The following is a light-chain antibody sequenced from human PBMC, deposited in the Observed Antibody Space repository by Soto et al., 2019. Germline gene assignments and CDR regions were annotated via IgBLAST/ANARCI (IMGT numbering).Light chain of an antibody. V-gene: IGKV3-15*01. Sequence: EIVMTQSPATLSVSPGEGVTLSCGASQSVRSHLAWYQQKPGQPPRLLIYGASTRATGIPARFSGSGFGTEFTLTISSLQSEDFAVYYCQQYKNWPLFGQGTRLEIK. CDR3: QQYKNWPL. CDR1: QSVRSH. J-gene: IGKJ5*01. CDR2: GAS.